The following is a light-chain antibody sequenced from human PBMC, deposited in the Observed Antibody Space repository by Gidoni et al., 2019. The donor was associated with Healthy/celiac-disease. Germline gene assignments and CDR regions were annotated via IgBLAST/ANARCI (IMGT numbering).Light chain of an antibody. CDR1: QSISSW. CDR3: QQYNSYPCS. J-gene: IGKJ2*04. V-gene: IGKV1-5*03. Sequence: DIQMTQSPSILSASVGDRVTITCRASQSISSWLAWYQQKPGKAPKLLIYKSSSLESGVPSRFRGSGSGTEFTLTISSLQPDDFATYYCQQYNSYPCSFGQGTKLEIK. CDR2: KSS.